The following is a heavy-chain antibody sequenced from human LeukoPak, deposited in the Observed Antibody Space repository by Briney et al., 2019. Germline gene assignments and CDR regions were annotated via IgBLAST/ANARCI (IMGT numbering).Heavy chain of an antibody. V-gene: IGHV1-2*02. CDR1: GYTVTGYY. CDR2: INPNSGGT. J-gene: IGHJ4*02. D-gene: IGHD3-10*01. Sequence: GASVKVSCKASGYTVTGYYMHWVGLAPGQGLEWMGWINPNSGGTNYAQKFQGRVTMTRDTSISTAYMELSRLRSDDTAVYYCARDRVKITMVRGTFDYWGQGTLVTVSS. CDR3: ARDRVKITMVRGTFDY.